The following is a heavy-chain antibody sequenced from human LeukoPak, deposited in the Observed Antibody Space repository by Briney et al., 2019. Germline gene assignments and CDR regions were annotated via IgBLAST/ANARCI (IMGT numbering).Heavy chain of an antibody. CDR1: GGTFSSYA. CDR3: AREDRPSGRFDP. J-gene: IGHJ5*02. D-gene: IGHD3-10*01. Sequence: PPASVKVSCKASGGTFSSYAISWVRRAPGQGLEWMGRIIPILGIANYAQKFQGRVTITADKSTSTAYMELSSLRSEDTAVYYCAREDRPSGRFDPWGQGTLVTVSS. CDR2: IIPILGIA. V-gene: IGHV1-69*04.